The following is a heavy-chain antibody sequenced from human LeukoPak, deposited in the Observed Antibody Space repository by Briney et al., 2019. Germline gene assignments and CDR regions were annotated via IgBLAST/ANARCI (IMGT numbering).Heavy chain of an antibody. CDR2: ISSSSSYI. CDR3: ARSGVWSGYYAYYYYYYMDV. CDR1: GFTFSSYS. V-gene: IGHV3-21*01. J-gene: IGHJ6*03. D-gene: IGHD3-3*01. Sequence: PGGSLRPSCAASGFTFSSYSMNWVRQAPGKGLEWVSSISSSSSYIYYADSVKGRFTISRDNAKNSLYLQMNSLRAEDTAVYYCARSGVWSGYYAYYYYYYMDVWGEGTTVTVSS.